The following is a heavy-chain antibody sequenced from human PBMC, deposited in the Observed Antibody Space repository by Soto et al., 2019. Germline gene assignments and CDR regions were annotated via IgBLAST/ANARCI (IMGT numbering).Heavy chain of an antibody. CDR2: IYYSGST. CDR1: GGSISSYY. CDR3: ARSNYDFWSGYYNEKYYYYYYMDV. Sequence: SETLSLTCTVSGGSISSYYWSWIRQPPGKGLEWIGYIYYSGSTNYNPSLKSRVTISVDTSKNQFSLKLSSVTASDTAVYYCARSNYDFWSGYYNEKYYYYYYMDVWGKGTTVTVSS. D-gene: IGHD3-3*01. V-gene: IGHV4-59*08. J-gene: IGHJ6*03.